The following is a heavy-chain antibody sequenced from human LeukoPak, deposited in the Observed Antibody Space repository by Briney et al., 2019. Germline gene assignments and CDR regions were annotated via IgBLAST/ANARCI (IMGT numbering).Heavy chain of an antibody. V-gene: IGHV1-24*01. CDR1: GYTLTELS. CDR2: FDPEDGET. CDR3: ATDLDSSGYTN. Sequence: ASVKVPCKVSGYTLTELSMHWVRQAPGKGLEWMGGFDPEDGETIYAQKFQGRVTMTEDTSTDTAYMELSSLRSEDTAAYYCATDLDSSGYTNWGQGTLVTVSS. J-gene: IGHJ4*02. D-gene: IGHD3-22*01.